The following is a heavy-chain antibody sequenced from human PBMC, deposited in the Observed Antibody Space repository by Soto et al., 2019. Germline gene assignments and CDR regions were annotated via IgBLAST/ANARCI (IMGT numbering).Heavy chain of an antibody. D-gene: IGHD3-16*01. CDR3: ARPGEGALFYYAMDV. V-gene: IGHV3-48*02. CDR1: GFTVS. Sequence: GGSLRLSCAASGFTVSMNWTRQAPGKGLEWVSFISGRGDAIWYADSVKGRFTVSRDNAKNSLFLQMTSLRDDDTAVYYCARPGEGALFYYAMDVWGQGTTVTVSS. J-gene: IGHJ6*02. CDR2: ISGRGDAI.